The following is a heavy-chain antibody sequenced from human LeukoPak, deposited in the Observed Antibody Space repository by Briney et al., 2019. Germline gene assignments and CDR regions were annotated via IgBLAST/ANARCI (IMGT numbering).Heavy chain of an antibody. J-gene: IGHJ5*02. Sequence: PSETLSLTCAVYGGSFSGYYWSWIRQPPGKGLEWIGEINHSGSTNYNPSLKSRVTISVDTSKNQFSLKLASVTAADTGVYYCARAPGYSNGYAFDPWGQGTLVSVSS. CDR2: INHSGST. D-gene: IGHD5-18*01. CDR1: GGSFSGYY. V-gene: IGHV4-34*09. CDR3: ARAPGYSNGYAFDP.